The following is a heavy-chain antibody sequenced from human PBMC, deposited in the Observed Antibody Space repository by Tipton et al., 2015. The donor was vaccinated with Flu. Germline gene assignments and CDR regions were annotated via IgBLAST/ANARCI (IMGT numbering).Heavy chain of an antibody. CDR1: GASVRSSTYY. D-gene: IGHD1-26*01. CDR3: ARGRVGPPPAAYGLDV. V-gene: IGHV4-39*07. Sequence: TLSLTCIVSGASVRSSTYYWGFIRQPPGKGLEWIGNMHYSGGSYYNPSLKSRVIISVDTSKNQFSLRLTSVTAADMAVYYCARGRVGPPPAAYGLDVWGQGTKVTVSS. CDR2: MHYSGGS. J-gene: IGHJ6*02.